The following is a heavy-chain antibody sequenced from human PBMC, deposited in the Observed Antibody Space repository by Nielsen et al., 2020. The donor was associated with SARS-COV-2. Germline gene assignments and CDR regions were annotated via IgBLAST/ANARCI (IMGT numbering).Heavy chain of an antibody. CDR3: ARLGYYYDSSGYYSDYYGMDV. Sequence: GESLKISCKGSGYSFTSYWIGWVRQMPGKGLEWMGIIYPGDSDTRYSPSFQGQVTISADKSISTAYLQWSSLKASDTAMYYCARLGYYYDSSGYYSDYYGMDVWGQGTTVTVSS. CDR2: IYPGDSDT. CDR1: GYSFTSYW. V-gene: IGHV5-51*01. J-gene: IGHJ6*02. D-gene: IGHD3-22*01.